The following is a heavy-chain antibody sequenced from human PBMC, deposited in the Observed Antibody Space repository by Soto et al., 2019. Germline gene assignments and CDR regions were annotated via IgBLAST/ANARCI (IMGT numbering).Heavy chain of an antibody. CDR1: RDTFTSYY. CDR3: ARSSGGNFGIIIEGTNWFAP. Sequence: ASVNGSCKSPRDTFTSYYINWVRQAPGQGLEWMGVINPHGGSTAYAQKFKGRVTLTRDTSASTVYMEVSSLTSGDTAMYYCARSSGGNFGIIIEGTNWFAPRGQGTLVTVSS. J-gene: IGHJ5*02. D-gene: IGHD1-26*01. CDR2: INPHGGST. V-gene: IGHV1-46*01.